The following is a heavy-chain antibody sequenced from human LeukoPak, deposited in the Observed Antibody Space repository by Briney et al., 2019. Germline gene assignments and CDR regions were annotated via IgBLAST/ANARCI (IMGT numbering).Heavy chain of an antibody. J-gene: IGHJ5*02. CDR1: RFIFSVHG. CDR2: MSYDENTE. Sequence: GGSLTLSCVASRFIFSVHGMHWVCQAPGKGLEWVAFMSYDENTEYYIDSVKGRFTISRDNSKNTLFLQLNNLRPEDTGVYYCARDGSTNSQNWFDPWGQGTLVIVSS. V-gene: IGHV3-33*05. CDR3: ARDGSTNSQNWFDP. D-gene: IGHD2-8*01.